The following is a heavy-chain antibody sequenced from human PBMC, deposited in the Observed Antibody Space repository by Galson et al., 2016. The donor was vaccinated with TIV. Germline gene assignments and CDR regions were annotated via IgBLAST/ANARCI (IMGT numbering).Heavy chain of an antibody. J-gene: IGHJ4*02. V-gene: IGHV3-30*03. CDR3: ARGLDRGGNDYKLVY. D-gene: IGHD5-12*01. CDR1: GFTFSAYG. Sequence: SLRLSCAASGFTFSAYGMHWVRQAPGKGLEWLAVISDDGNNKRYLDSVKGRFTISRDNSDNTLYLQINSLRTEDTAVYYCARGLDRGGNDYKLVYWGQGTLVTVSS. CDR2: ISDDGNNK.